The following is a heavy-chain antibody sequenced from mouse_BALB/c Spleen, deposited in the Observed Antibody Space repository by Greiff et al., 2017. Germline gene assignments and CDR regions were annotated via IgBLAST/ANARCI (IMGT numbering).Heavy chain of an antibody. CDR3: ARSGGLRRFDY. J-gene: IGHJ4*01. Sequence: EVQVVESGGGLVQPGGSRKLSCAASGFTFSSFGMPWVRQAPEKGLEWVAYISSGSSTIYYADTVKGRFTISRDNPKNTLFLQMTSRRSEDTAMYYCARSGGLRRFDYWGQGTSVTVSS. CDR2: ISSGSSTI. V-gene: IGHV5-17*02. D-gene: IGHD2-4*01. CDR1: GFTFSSFG.